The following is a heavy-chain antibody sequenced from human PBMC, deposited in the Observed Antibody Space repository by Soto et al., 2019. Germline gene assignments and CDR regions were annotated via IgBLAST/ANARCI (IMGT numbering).Heavy chain of an antibody. V-gene: IGHV4-61*08. Sequence: SETLSLTCTVSGGSVSSGDYFWSWLRQSPGKRLEWIAYIYYSGSTNYNPSLKSRATISVDTSESQVSLTLTSMTAADAALYYCARSPNYYYYGFDVWGQGTAVTSP. CDR2: IYYSGST. J-gene: IGHJ6*02. CDR3: ARSPNYYYYGFDV. D-gene: IGHD3-10*01. CDR1: GGSVSSGDYF.